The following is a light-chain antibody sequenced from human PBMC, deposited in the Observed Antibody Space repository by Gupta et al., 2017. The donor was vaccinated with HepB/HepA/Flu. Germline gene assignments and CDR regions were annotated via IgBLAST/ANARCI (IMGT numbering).Light chain of an antibody. Sequence: DIVLTQSPATLSLSPGERATLSCRASQSVNVYLNWYQQRPGQPPRLLIYDASNRATGIPARCSGSGSGTDTTLTIRSLAAEDAAVYYCQQRRHRCTFGPGTKVEI. J-gene: IGKJ2*02. CDR2: DAS. CDR1: QSVNVY. CDR3: QQRRHRCT. V-gene: IGKV3-11*01.